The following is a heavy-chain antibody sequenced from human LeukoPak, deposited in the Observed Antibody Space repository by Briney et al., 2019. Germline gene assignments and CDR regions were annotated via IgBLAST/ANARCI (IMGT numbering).Heavy chain of an antibody. CDR3: ARDLVTVTKGFDN. Sequence: SETLSLTCAVSTDSFSSHYWTWIRQPPGKGLEWIGYISYIGSTNYNPSLKSRVTISIDTSKNQFSLKRSSVTAADTAVYYCARDLVTVTKGFDNWGQGTMVSVSS. D-gene: IGHD4-17*01. CDR1: TDSFSSHY. J-gene: IGHJ3*02. CDR2: ISYIGST. V-gene: IGHV4-59*11.